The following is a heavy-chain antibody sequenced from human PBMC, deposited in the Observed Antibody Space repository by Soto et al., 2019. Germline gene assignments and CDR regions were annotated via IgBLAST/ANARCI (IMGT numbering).Heavy chain of an antibody. J-gene: IGHJ5*02. V-gene: IGHV4-34*01. CDR3: AREYREGSSGPNNLVNWFDP. CDR1: GGSFSGYY. CDR2: INHSGST. D-gene: IGHD6-25*01. Sequence: QVQLQQWGAGLLKPSETLSLTCAVYGGSFSGYYWSWIRQPPGKGLEWIGEINHSGSTNYNPSLKSRVTISVDTSKNQFSLKLSSVTAADTAVYYCAREYREGSSGPNNLVNWFDPWGQGTLVTVSS.